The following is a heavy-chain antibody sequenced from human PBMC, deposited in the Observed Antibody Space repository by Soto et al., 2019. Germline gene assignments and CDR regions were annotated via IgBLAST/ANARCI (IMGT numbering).Heavy chain of an antibody. J-gene: IGHJ6*02. D-gene: IGHD3-3*01. CDR1: GYSFTSYW. Sequence: PGDSLKISCTGSGYSFTSYWIGWVRQMPGKGLEWMGIIYPGDSDTRYSPSFQGQVTISADKSISTAYLQWSSLKASDTAMYYCARQSLVPTIFGVVKPPDYYYYGMDVWGQGTTVPVSS. CDR3: ARQSLVPTIFGVVKPPDYYYYGMDV. V-gene: IGHV5-51*01. CDR2: IYPGDSDT.